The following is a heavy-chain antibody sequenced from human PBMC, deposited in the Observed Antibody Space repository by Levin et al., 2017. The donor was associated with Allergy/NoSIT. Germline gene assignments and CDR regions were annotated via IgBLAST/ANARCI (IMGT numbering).Heavy chain of an antibody. J-gene: IGHJ4*02. D-gene: IGHD3-16*01. Sequence: AGGSLRLSCAASGFTFSSYSMNWVRQAPGKGLEWVSSISSSSSYIYYADSVKGRFTISRDNAKNSLYLQMNSLRAEDTAVYYCARDAVRNLYGDLDYWGQGTLVTVSS. V-gene: IGHV3-21*01. CDR1: GFTFSSYS. CDR2: ISSSSSYI. CDR3: ARDAVRNLYGDLDY.